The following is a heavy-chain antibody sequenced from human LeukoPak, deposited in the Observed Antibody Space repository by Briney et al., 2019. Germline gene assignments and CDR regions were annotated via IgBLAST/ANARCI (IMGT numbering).Heavy chain of an antibody. CDR1: GGSISSYY. CDR3: ARAPYYDILTGYYTFDY. V-gene: IGHV4-59*08. CDR2: IYYSGST. J-gene: IGHJ4*02. Sequence: SETLSPTCTVSGGSISSYYWSWIRQPPGKGLEWIGYIYYSGSTNYNPSLKSRVTISVDTSKNQFSLKLSSVTAADTAVYYCARAPYYDILTGYYTFDYWGQGTLVTVSS. D-gene: IGHD3-9*01.